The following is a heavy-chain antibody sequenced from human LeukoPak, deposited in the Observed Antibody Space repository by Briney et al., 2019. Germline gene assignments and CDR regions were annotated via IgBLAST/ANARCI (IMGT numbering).Heavy chain of an antibody. CDR1: GFTFSSYA. CDR3: ATRAAYDFWSGYSPPNFDY. V-gene: IGHV3-23*01. J-gene: IGHJ4*02. Sequence: GGSLRLSCAASGFTFSSYAMSWVRQAPGKGLEWVSAISGSGGSTYYADSVKGRFSISRDKSKNTLYPQMNSLRAEDTAVYYCATRAAYDFWSGYSPPNFDYWGQGTLVTVSS. D-gene: IGHD3-3*01. CDR2: ISGSGGST.